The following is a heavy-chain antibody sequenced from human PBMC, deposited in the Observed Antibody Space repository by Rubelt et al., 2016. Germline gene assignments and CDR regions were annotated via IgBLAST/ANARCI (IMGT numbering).Heavy chain of an antibody. Sequence: APGQGLEWMGWINTNTGNPTYAQGFTGRFVFSLDTSVSTAYLQISSLKAEDTAVYYCAREAYYDSSGYYFGWFDPWGQGTMVTVSS. CDR3: AREAYYDSSGYYFGWFDP. J-gene: IGHJ3*01. CDR2: INTNTGNP. D-gene: IGHD3-22*01. V-gene: IGHV7-4-1*02.